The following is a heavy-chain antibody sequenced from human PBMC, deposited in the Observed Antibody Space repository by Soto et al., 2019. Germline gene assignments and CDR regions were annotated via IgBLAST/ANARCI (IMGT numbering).Heavy chain of an antibody. CDR1: GFTFSSYS. D-gene: IGHD4-17*01. CDR3: ARARGAVTTLVDY. Sequence: VQLVESGGGLVKPGGSLRLSCAASGFTFSSYSMNWVRQAPGKGLEWVSSISSSGSYIYYADSVKGRFTISRDNTKNSLYLQMNRLRAEDTAVYYCARARGAVTTLVDYWGQGTLVTVSS. J-gene: IGHJ4*02. V-gene: IGHV3-21*02. CDR2: ISSSGSYI.